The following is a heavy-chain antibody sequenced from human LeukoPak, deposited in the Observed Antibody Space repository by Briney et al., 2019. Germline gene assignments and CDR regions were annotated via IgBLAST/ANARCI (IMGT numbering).Heavy chain of an antibody. CDR2: INPNRCGT. Sequence: GAPVKVSCKASGYTFTGYYMHGVRQAPGQGLEWMGWINPNRCGTQYAPKFQGRVTMTRGTALNPAYMEPSRLRSGDPGVFYFSRGAYYYYYYMDVWGKGTTVTVSS. V-gene: IGHV1-2*02. CDR3: SRGAYYYYYYMDV. CDR1: GYTFTGYY. J-gene: IGHJ6*03.